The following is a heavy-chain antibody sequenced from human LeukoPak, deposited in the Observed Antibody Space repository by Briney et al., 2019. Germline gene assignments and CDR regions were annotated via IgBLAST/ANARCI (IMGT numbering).Heavy chain of an antibody. V-gene: IGHV4-38-2*02. CDR3: ARDSRAASFDI. J-gene: IGHJ3*02. CDR1: GYSISSGYY. Sequence: SETLSLTCTVSGYSISSGYYWGWIRQPPGKGLEWIGSIYHSGSTYYNPSLKSRVTISVDTSKNQFSLKLSSVTAADTAVYYCARDSRAASFDIWGQGTMVTVSS. CDR2: IYHSGST. D-gene: IGHD6-25*01.